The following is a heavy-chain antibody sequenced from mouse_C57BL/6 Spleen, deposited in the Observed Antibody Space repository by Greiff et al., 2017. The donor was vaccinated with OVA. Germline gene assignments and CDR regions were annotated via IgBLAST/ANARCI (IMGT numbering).Heavy chain of an antibody. J-gene: IGHJ4*01. CDR3: AGDGYYYYAMDY. Sequence: QVQLKESGPGLVQPSQSLSITCTVSGFSLTSYGVHWVRQSPGKGLEWLGVIWSGGSTDYNAAFISRLSISKDKSKSQVFFKMNSLQADDTAIYYCAGDGYYYYAMDYWGQGTSVTVSS. V-gene: IGHV2-2*01. D-gene: IGHD2-3*01. CDR1: GFSLTSYG. CDR2: IWSGGST.